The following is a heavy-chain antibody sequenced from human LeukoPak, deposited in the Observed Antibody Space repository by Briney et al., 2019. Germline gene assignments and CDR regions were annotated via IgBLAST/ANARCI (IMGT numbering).Heavy chain of an antibody. CDR2: ISTGGSI. Sequence: SETLSLTCTVSGGSINTNCWSWIRQPAGKGLEWIGRISTGGSINFNPSLKSRVTISVDTSKNQFSLKLSSVTAADTAVYYCARDVVDYDFWSGYSYWYFDLWGRGTLVTVSS. D-gene: IGHD3-3*01. V-gene: IGHV4-4*07. CDR1: GGSINTNC. CDR3: ARDVVDYDFWSGYSYWYFDL. J-gene: IGHJ2*01.